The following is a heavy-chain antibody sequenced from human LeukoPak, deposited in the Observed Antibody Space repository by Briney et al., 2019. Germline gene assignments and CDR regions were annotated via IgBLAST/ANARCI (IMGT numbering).Heavy chain of an antibody. V-gene: IGHV5-51*01. D-gene: IGHD1-26*01. Sequence: GGALQSSCKGSGCIFTSYWSGWGRQMPGKGLEGRGIIYRGDCGPRYSPSFHRQVPIPAHKSISTAYLQWSSLKASDTAMYYCARSTGRNFDYWGQRTLVTVSS. J-gene: IGHJ4*02. CDR1: GCIFTSYW. CDR3: ARSTGRNFDY. CDR2: IYRGDCGP.